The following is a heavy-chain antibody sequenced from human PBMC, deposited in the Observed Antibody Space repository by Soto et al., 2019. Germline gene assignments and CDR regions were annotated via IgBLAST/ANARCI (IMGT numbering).Heavy chain of an antibody. CDR2: TYYRSKWYN. CDR3: ARETGREMATNARSVYYYYGMDV. CDR1: GDSVSSNIAA. V-gene: IGHV6-1*01. D-gene: IGHD5-12*01. Sequence: SQTLSLTCAISGDSVSSNIAAWNWIRQSPSRGLEWLGRTYYRSKWYNDYAVSVKSRITINPDTSKNQFSLQLNSVTPEDTAVYYCARETGREMATNARSVYYYYGMDVWGQGTTVTV. J-gene: IGHJ6*02.